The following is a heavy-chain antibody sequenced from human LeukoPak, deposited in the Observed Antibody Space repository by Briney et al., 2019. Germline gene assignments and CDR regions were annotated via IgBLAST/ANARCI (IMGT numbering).Heavy chain of an antibody. CDR2: ISSSGSTI. CDR1: GFTFSSYE. D-gene: IGHD1-26*01. J-gene: IGHJ4*02. Sequence: GGSQRLSCAASGFTFSSYEMNWVRQAPGKGLEWVSYISSSGSTIYYADSVKGRFTISRDISKNTLYLQMNSLRAEDTAVYYCAVVGATTDDYWGQGTLVTVSS. V-gene: IGHV3-48*03. CDR3: AVVGATTDDY.